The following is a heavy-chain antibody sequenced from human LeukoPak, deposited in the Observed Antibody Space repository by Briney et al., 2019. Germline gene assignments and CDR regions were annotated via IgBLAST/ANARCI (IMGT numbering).Heavy chain of an antibody. CDR3: ARILGLTLDY. CDR2: INSDGSST. V-gene: IGHV3-74*01. J-gene: IGHJ4*02. D-gene: IGHD1-14*01. CDR1: GFTFSDYW. Sequence: GGSLRLSCAASGFTFSDYWMHWVRQAPGKGLVWVSPINSDGSSTTYADSVKGRFTISRDNAKNSLYLQMNSLRDEDTAVYYCARILGLTLDYWGQGALVTVSS.